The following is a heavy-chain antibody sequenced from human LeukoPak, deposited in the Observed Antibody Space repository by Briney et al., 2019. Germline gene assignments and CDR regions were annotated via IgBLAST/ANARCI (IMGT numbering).Heavy chain of an antibody. CDR1: GGSISSGSYY. D-gene: IGHD1-26*01. Sequence: SQTLSLTCTVSGGSISSGSYYWSWIRQPAGKGLEWIGRIYTSGSTNYNPSLKSRVTISVDTSKNQFSLKLSSVTAADTAVYYCAREGIVGATKSAFDIWGQGTMVTVSS. CDR2: IYTSGST. CDR3: AREGIVGATKSAFDI. J-gene: IGHJ3*02. V-gene: IGHV4-61*02.